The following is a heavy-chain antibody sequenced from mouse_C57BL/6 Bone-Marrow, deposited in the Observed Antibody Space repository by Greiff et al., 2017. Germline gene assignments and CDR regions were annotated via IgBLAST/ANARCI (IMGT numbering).Heavy chain of an antibody. D-gene: IGHD2-12*01. Sequence: QVQLQQPGAELVKPGASVKMSCKASGYTFTTYPIEWMKQNHGKSLEWIGNFHPYNDDTKYNEKFKGKATLTVEESSSTVYLELSRLTSDDAAVYYCARGDNYGGYSFDYWGQGTTLTVSS. V-gene: IGHV1-47*01. CDR1: GYTFTTYP. J-gene: IGHJ2*01. CDR2: FHPYNDDT. CDR3: ARGDNYGGYSFDY.